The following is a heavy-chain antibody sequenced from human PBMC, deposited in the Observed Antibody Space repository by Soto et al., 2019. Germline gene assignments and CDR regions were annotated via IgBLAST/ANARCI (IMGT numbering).Heavy chain of an antibody. CDR1: GFTLRSDG. D-gene: IGHD2-15*01. CDR2: ISYDANTI. Sequence: GGYLRLSCAATGFTLRSDGMHWFRQAPGKGLEWVAFISYDANTIYYADSVRGRFTISRDNSKNTLYLQMNSLRPEDTAVYYFAKDLASRWSLDYWGHGTLVTVSS. CDR3: AKDLASRWSLDY. V-gene: IGHV3-30*18. J-gene: IGHJ4*01.